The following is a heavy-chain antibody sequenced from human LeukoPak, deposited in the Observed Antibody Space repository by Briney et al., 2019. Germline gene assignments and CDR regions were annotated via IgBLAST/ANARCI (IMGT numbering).Heavy chain of an antibody. CDR3: ARIIAAAGRVIDY. CDR2: IKQDGSEK. V-gene: IGHV3-7*03. D-gene: IGHD6-13*01. J-gene: IGHJ4*02. CDR1: GFTFSSYW. Sequence: EPGGALRLSCAASGFTFSSYWMSWVRQAPGKGLEWVANIKQDGSEKYYVDSVKGRFTISRDNAKNSLYLQMNSLRSDDTAVYYCARIIAAAGRVIDYWGQGTLVTVSS.